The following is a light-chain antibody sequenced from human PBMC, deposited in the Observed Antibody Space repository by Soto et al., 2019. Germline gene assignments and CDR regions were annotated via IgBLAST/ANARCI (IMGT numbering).Light chain of an antibody. V-gene: IGKV3-20*01. CDR2: GAS. CDR1: ESVSSRY. J-gene: IGKJ3*01. Sequence: ESVLTQSPGTLSLSPGERATLSCRASESVSSRYLAWYQQKPGQAPRLLVYGASSRATGIPDRFSGSGSGTDFTLTISRLEPEDSAVYYCQQYGSLPLFTFGPGTKVDIK. CDR3: QQYGSLPLFT.